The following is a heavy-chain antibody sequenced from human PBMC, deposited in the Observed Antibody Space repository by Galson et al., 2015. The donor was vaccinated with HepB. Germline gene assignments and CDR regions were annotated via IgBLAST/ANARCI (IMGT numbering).Heavy chain of an antibody. J-gene: IGHJ2*01. CDR3: ARRANSEDFDL. CDR1: GFTFRRYD. Sequence: SLRLSCAASGFTFRRYDMNWVRQAPGKGLEWVAVISNDGRNKYYADSVKGRLTISRDNSKNTLYLQVNSLRTEDTAVYYCARRANSEDFDLWGRGTLVTVSS. CDR2: ISNDGRNK. D-gene: IGHD4-23*01. V-gene: IGHV3-30*04.